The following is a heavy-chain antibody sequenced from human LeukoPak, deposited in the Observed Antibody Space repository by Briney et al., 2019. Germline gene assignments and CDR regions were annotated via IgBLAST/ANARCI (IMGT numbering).Heavy chain of an antibody. Sequence: GGSLRLSCAASGFTFSSYGMHWVRQAPGKGLEWVAVISYDGSNKYYADSVKGRFTISRDNSKNTLYLQMNSLRAEDTAVYYCAATLGLRAFDIWGQGTMVTVSS. D-gene: IGHD4-17*01. J-gene: IGHJ3*02. V-gene: IGHV3-30*03. CDR3: AATLGLRAFDI. CDR1: GFTFSSYG. CDR2: ISYDGSNK.